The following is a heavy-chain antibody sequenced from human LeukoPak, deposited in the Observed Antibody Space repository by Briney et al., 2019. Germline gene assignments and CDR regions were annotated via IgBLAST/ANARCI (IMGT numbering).Heavy chain of an antibody. V-gene: IGHV1-69*13. J-gene: IGHJ6*03. CDR1: GGTFSTYA. CDR3: ARLGHCRETNCYSDFYYMDV. D-gene: IGHD2-2*02. CDR2: IIPVFDKA. Sequence: SVKVSCKASGGTFSTYAISWMRQAPGQGLEWMGGIIPVFDKANYAQKFQDRVTITADDSTTTAYMELSSLTSEDTAIYYCARLGHCRETNCYSDFYYMDVWGKGTTVIVSS.